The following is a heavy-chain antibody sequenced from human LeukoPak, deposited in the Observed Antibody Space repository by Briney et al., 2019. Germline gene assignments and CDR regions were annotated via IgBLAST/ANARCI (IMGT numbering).Heavy chain of an antibody. J-gene: IGHJ4*02. V-gene: IGHV3-21*01. CDR2: ISSSSGSK. D-gene: IGHD3-3*01. Sequence: GGSLRLSCAASRFSFNTDTMNWVRQAPGKGLEWLSSISSSSGSKYYADSVRGRFIISRDNAKKSLYLQMNSLRAEDTAVYYCGRGARRDFWGQGTLVTVSS. CDR1: RFSFNTDT. CDR3: GRGARRDF.